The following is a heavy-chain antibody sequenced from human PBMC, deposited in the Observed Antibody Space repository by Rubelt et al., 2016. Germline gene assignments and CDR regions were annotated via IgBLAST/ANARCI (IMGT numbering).Heavy chain of an antibody. Sequence: QVQLVESGGGVVQPGRSLRLSCAASGFTFSSYGMHWVRQAPGKGLEWVAVIWYDGSNKYYAESGKGRFTISRDNSKTTLYLEMNSLRAEDTAVYYCARDRAGSSSWYPVFGAFDIWGQGTMVTVSS. J-gene: IGHJ3*02. CDR1: GFTFSSYG. V-gene: IGHV3-33*01. CDR3: ARDRAGSSSWYPVFGAFDI. D-gene: IGHD6-13*01. CDR2: IWYDGSNK.